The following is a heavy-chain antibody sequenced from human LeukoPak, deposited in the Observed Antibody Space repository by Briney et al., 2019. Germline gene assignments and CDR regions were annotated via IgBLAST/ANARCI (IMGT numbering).Heavy chain of an antibody. J-gene: IGHJ6*04. CDR2: ISSSSSYI. Sequence: GGSLRLSCAASGFTFSSYSMNWVRQAPGKGLKWVSFISSSSSYIYYADSVKGRFTISRDNAKNSLYLQMNSLRAEDTAVYYCAGTYYYYNGMDVWGKGTTVTVSS. V-gene: IGHV3-21*01. CDR1: GFTFSSYS. CDR3: AGTYYYYNGMDV.